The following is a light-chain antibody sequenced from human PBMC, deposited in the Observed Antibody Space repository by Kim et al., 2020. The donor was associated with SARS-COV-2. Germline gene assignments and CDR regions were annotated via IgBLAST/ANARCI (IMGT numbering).Light chain of an antibody. CDR1: QSVSSN. J-gene: IGKJ1*01. Sequence: EILMTQSPATLSVSPGETATLSCRASQSVSSNLAWYQQKPGQAPRLLIYGASTRATGIPARFSGSGSGTEFTLTISSLQSGDFAVYYCQQYNNWPQTFGQGTKVDIK. CDR2: GAS. V-gene: IGKV3-15*01. CDR3: QQYNNWPQT.